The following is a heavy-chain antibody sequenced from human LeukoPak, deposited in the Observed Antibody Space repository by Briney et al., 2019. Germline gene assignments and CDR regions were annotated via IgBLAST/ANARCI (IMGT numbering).Heavy chain of an antibody. D-gene: IGHD3-10*01. CDR2: IKQDGSEK. CDR3: ARGPWASGTQITSLDL. V-gene: IGHV3-7*01. J-gene: IGHJ2*01. CDR1: GFTFSSYG. Sequence: GGSLRLSCAASGFTFSSYGMHWVRQAPGKGLEWVANIKQDGSEKYYVDSVKGRFTISRDNSKNTLDLQMNSLRAEDMAVYYCARGPWASGTQITSLDLWGRGTLVTVSS.